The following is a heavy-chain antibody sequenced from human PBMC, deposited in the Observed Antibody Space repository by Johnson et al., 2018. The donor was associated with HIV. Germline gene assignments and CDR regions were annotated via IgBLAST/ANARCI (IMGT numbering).Heavy chain of an antibody. V-gene: IGHV3-7*03. CDR1: GFTFSNYW. D-gene: IGHD6-13*01. CDR2: IKKDGGES. Sequence: EVQLVESGGDLVQPGGSLRLSCAASGFTFSNYWMSWVRQAPGKGLEWVAKIKKDGGESNYGDSMKGGFTITRDNAKNSLYLQMDNMRTEDSAVYYCARDGVYSSPHDAFDIWGQGTVVTVSS. CDR3: ARDGVYSSPHDAFDI. J-gene: IGHJ3*02.